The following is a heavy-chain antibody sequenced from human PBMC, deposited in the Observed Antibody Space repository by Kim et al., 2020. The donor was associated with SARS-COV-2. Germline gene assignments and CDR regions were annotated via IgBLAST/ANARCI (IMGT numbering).Heavy chain of an antibody. J-gene: IGHJ5*02. Sequence: SETLSLTCAVYGGSFSGYYWSWIRQPPGKGLEWIGEINHSGSTNYNPSLKSRVTISVDTSKNQFSLKLSSVTAADTAVYYCARGLGHYYDSSGSPWGRGTLVTVSS. CDR3: ARGLGHYYDSSGSP. CDR2: INHSGST. V-gene: IGHV4-34*01. CDR1: GGSFSGYY. D-gene: IGHD3-22*01.